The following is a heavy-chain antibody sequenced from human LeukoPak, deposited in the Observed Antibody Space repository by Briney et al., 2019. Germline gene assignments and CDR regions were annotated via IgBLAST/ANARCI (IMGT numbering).Heavy chain of an antibody. CDR1: GFIFSSYN. Sequence: GGSLRLSCAAPGFIFSSYNMNWVRQAPGKGLEWVSSISSSSTYIYYVDSVKGRFTISRDNAKNSLYLQMNSLRAEDTAMYYCARDGYSSSSFDFWGQGTLVTVSS. J-gene: IGHJ4*02. V-gene: IGHV3-21*01. CDR2: ISSSSTYI. D-gene: IGHD6-6*01. CDR3: ARDGYSSSSFDF.